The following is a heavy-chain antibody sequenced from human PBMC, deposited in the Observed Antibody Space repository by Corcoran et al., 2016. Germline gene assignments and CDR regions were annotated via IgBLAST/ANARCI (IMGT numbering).Heavy chain of an antibody. Sequence: QVQLVQSGAEVKKPGASVKVSCTASGYTFTGYYMHWVRLAPGQGLEWMGWINPNSGGTNYAQKFQGRVTMTRHTSISTAYMELSRLRSEDTAVYYCSRDLLGIAILDAAQRGGDVDYWGQGTLVTVSS. J-gene: IGHJ4*02. CDR1: GYTFTGYY. V-gene: IGHV1-2*02. D-gene: IGHD6-13*01. CDR2: INPNSGGT. CDR3: SRDLLGIAILDAAQRGGDVDY.